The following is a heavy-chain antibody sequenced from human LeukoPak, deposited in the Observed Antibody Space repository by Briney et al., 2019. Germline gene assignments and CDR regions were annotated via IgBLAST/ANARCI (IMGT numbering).Heavy chain of an antibody. Sequence: ASVKVSCKASGYTFSSYAIAWERQAPGQGPEWMGSISVYNGNTEYAQKLQGRVTMTTDTFTNTAYMELWNLRPDDTAVYYCATSRVFYTIVIKFLYWGQGTLVTVSS. CDR3: ATSRVFYTIVIKFLY. J-gene: IGHJ4*02. D-gene: IGHD2-15*01. CDR2: ISVYNGNT. V-gene: IGHV1-18*01. CDR1: GYTFSSYA.